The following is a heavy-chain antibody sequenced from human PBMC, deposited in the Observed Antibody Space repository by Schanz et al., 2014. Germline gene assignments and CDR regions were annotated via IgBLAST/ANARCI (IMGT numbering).Heavy chain of an antibody. CDR1: GFTFSSYT. V-gene: IGHV3-21*01. Sequence: EVQLVESGGGLVKPGDSLRLSCAASGFTFSSYTMKWVRQAPGKGLEWVSSISSTSTYLYYADSVKGRFTISRDSARNPLYLQMSSLRAEDTAVYYCARGTPFLCDYWGPGTLVTVSS. CDR2: ISSTSTYL. D-gene: IGHD3-16*01. CDR3: ARGTPFLCDY. J-gene: IGHJ4*02.